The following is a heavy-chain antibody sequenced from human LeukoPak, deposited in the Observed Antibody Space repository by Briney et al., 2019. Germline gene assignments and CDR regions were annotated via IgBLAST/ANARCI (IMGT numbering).Heavy chain of an antibody. V-gene: IGHV3-23*01. J-gene: IGHJ4*02. CDR2: IGGSGKNT. Sequence: GGSLRLSCAASGFTFSTYGMIWVRQAPGKGLEWVSAIGGSGKNTYYVDSVKGRFTISRDNSKNTLYLQMNSLRAEDTAVYYCAKLEQSSSSNWGQGTLVIVSS. CDR3: AKLEQSSSSN. CDR1: GFTFSTYG. D-gene: IGHD6-6*01.